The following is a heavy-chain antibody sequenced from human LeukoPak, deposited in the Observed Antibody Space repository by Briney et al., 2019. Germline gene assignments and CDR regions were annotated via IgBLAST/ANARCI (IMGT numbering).Heavy chain of an antibody. CDR1: GGSISSSSYY. D-gene: IGHD4-17*01. J-gene: IGHJ4*02. CDR2: IYYSGST. Sequence: SETLSLTCTVSGGSISSSSYYWGWIRQPPGKGLEWIGSIYYSGSTYYNPSLKSRVTISVDTSKNQFSLKLSSVTAADTAVYYCAREHDYGDRDYWGQGTLVTVSS. V-gene: IGHV4-39*07. CDR3: AREHDYGDRDY.